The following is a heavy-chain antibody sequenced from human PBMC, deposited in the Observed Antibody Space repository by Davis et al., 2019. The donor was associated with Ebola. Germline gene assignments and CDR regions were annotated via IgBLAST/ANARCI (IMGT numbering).Heavy chain of an antibody. Sequence: PSETLSLTCAVYGGSFSGYYWSWIRQPPGKGLEWIGEINHSGSTNCNPSLESRVTISIDTSKNQFSLKLGSVIAADTAVYYCARHAYSSSSWLYFDYWGQGTLVTVSS. CDR2: INHSGST. CDR1: GGSFSGYY. V-gene: IGHV4-34*01. CDR3: ARHAYSSSSWLYFDY. D-gene: IGHD6-6*01. J-gene: IGHJ4*02.